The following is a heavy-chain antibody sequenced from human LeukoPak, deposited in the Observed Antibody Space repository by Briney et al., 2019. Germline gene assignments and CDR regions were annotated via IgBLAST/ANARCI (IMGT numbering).Heavy chain of an antibody. CDR3: ARVKSYYYDTSDKDAFDI. Sequence: GGSLRLSCAASGFTFSSYGMSWVRQAPGKGLEWVSVISASGGSTSYADSVKGRFTISRDNSKNTLYLQMNSLRAEDTAVYYCARVKSYYYDTSDKDAFDIWGQGTMVTVSS. CDR1: GFTFSSYG. J-gene: IGHJ3*02. V-gene: IGHV3-23*01. D-gene: IGHD3-22*01. CDR2: ISASGGST.